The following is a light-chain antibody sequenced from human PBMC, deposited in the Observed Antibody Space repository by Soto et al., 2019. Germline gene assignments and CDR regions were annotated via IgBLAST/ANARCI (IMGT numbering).Light chain of an antibody. Sequence: DIQMTQSPSTLSAAVGDRVTITCRASQTISKWLVWYHQKPGQAPKLLIYDASTLESGVPSRFSGSGSGTDFSLTISSLQPVDFATYYCQQYTGYSQWTFGPGTKVEIK. J-gene: IGKJ1*01. V-gene: IGKV1-5*01. CDR1: QTISKW. CDR3: QQYTGYSQWT. CDR2: DAS.